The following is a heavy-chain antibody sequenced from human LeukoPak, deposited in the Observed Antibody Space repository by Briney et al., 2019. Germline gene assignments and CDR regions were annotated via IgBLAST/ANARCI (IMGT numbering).Heavy chain of an antibody. J-gene: IGHJ4*02. D-gene: IGHD7-27*01. V-gene: IGHV3-74*01. CDR3: VRALMGTSDH. CDR1: GFTFSRDW. Sequence: GGSLRLSCAASGFTFSRDWMHWVRQAPGKGLVWVSRMNSDGSTTNYADSVKGRFTISRDNAKNTLYPQMNSLRAEDTAVYYCVRALMGTSDHRGQGSLVTVSS. CDR2: MNSDGSTT.